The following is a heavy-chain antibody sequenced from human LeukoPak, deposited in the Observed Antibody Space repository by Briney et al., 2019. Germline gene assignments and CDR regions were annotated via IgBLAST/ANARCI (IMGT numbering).Heavy chain of an antibody. CDR3: ARGPSTVVTNILGY. CDR2: INSDGSST. D-gene: IGHD4-23*01. Sequence: GGSLRLSCAASGFTFSSYWRHWVRQAPGKGLVWVSRINSDGSSTNYADSVKGRFTISRDNAKNTLYLQMNSLRAEDTAVYYCARGPSTVVTNILGYWGQGTLVTVSS. J-gene: IGHJ4*02. CDR1: GFTFSSYW. V-gene: IGHV3-74*01.